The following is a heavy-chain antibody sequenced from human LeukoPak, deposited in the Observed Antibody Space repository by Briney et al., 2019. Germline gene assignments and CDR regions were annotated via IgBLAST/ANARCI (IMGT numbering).Heavy chain of an antibody. CDR1: GFTVSSNY. Sequence: GGSLRLSCAASGFTVSSNYMSWVRQAPGKGLEGVSVIYSGGSTYYADSVKGRFTISRDNSKNTLYLQMNSLRAEDTAVYYCARDRSTDWYYDFWSGTHWYFDLWGRGTLVTVSS. J-gene: IGHJ2*01. D-gene: IGHD3-3*01. CDR3: ARDRSTDWYYDFWSGTHWYFDL. V-gene: IGHV3-53*01. CDR2: IYSGGST.